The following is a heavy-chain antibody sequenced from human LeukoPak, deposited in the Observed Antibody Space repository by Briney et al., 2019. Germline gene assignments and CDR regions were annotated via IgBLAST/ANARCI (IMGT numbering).Heavy chain of an antibody. CDR3: ARDRYFYGSGSYAEYFQH. J-gene: IGHJ1*01. V-gene: IGHV1-3*01. CDR2: INVANGNT. CDR1: GYTFTSYA. D-gene: IGHD3-10*01. Sequence: ASVKVSCKASGYTFTSYAMHWVRQAPGQRPEWMGWINVANGNTKYSQKFQGRVTITRDTSATTAYMELSSLRSEDTAVYYCARDRYFYGSGSYAEYFQHWGQGTLVTVSS.